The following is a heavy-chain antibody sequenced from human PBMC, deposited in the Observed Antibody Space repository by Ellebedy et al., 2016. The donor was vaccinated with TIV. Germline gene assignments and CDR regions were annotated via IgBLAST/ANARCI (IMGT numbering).Heavy chain of an antibody. Sequence: GESLKISCAASGFIFSSYSLNWVRQAPGKGLEWVSSISTISSYADSVRVRFTISRDNAKNSLYLQMNRLRAEDTAVYYCSRGGGCGGGTCYYPDFWGQGTLVTVSS. CDR1: GFIFSSYS. D-gene: IGHD2-15*01. CDR3: SRGGGCGGGTCYYPDF. V-gene: IGHV3-21*01. J-gene: IGHJ4*02. CDR2: ISTISSY.